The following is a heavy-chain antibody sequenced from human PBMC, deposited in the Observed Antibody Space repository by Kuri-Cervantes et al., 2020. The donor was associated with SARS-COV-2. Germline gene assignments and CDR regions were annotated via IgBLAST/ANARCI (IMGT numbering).Heavy chain of an antibody. CDR2: ISGSGGST. D-gene: IGHD1-14*01. J-gene: IGHJ5*02. CDR1: GFTFSSYA. V-gene: IGHV3-23*01. CDR3: AKGGNRDNWFDP. Sequence: GRSLRLSCAASGFTFSSYAMSWVRQAPGKGLEWVSAISGSGGSTYYADSVKGRFTISRDNSKNTLYLQMNSLRAEDTAVYYCAKGGNRDNWFDPWGQGTQVTVSS.